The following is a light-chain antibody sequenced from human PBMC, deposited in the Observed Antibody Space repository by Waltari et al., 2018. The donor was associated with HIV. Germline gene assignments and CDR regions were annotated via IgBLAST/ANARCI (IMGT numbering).Light chain of an antibody. CDR1: QGISSY. V-gene: IGKV1-9*01. Sequence: DIQLTQAPSFLSAHVGDRVTTTCRASQGISSYLAWYQQKPGKAPKLLIYAASTLQSGVPSRFSGSGSGTEFTLTISSLQPEDFATYYCQHLNSYPLTFGPGTKVDIK. J-gene: IGKJ3*01. CDR2: AAS. CDR3: QHLNSYPLT.